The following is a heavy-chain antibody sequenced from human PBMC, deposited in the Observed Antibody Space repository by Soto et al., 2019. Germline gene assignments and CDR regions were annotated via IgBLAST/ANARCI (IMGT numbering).Heavy chain of an antibody. D-gene: IGHD3-3*01. CDR3: ATFTRFLEWSTSYYGMEV. CDR1: GYTLTELS. V-gene: IGHV1-24*01. J-gene: IGHJ6*02. Sequence: ASVKVSCKVSGYTLTELSMHWVRQAPGKGLEWMRGFDPEDGETIYAQKFQGRVTMTEDTSTDTAYMELSSLRSEDTAVYYCATFTRFLEWSTSYYGMEVWGQGTTVTVSS. CDR2: FDPEDGET.